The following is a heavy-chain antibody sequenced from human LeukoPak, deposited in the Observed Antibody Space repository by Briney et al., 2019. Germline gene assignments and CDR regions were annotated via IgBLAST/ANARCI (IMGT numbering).Heavy chain of an antibody. J-gene: IGHJ4*02. CDR1: GGSFSGYY. Sequence: PSETLSLTCAVYGGSFSGYYWSWIRQPPGKGLEWIGEINHSGSTNYNPSLKSRVTISVDTSKNQFSLKLSSVTAADTAVYYCAREEHYYGSGSYYKNTYYFDYWGQGTLVTVSS. CDR3: AREEHYYGSGSYYKNTYYFDY. CDR2: INHSGST. D-gene: IGHD3-10*01. V-gene: IGHV4-34*01.